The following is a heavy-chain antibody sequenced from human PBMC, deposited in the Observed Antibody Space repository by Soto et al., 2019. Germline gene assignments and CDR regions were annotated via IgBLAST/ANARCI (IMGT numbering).Heavy chain of an antibody. V-gene: IGHV1-69*01. J-gene: IGHJ4*02. Sequence: QVQLVQSGPEVKKPGSSVKVSCKASGGTFSRYAISWVRQAPGQGLEWMGGIIPIFGTANYAQKFQGRVTITADESTSTAYMELSSLRSEDTAVYYCARGEGSYYYDSSGYYYPLGYWGQGTLVTVSS. CDR1: GGTFSRYA. CDR2: IIPIFGTA. CDR3: ARGEGSYYYDSSGYYYPLGY. D-gene: IGHD3-22*01.